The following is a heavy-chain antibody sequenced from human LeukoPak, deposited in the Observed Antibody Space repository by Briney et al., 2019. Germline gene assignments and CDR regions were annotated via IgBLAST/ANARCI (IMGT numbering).Heavy chain of an antibody. V-gene: IGHV3-23*01. CDR1: GFTFSSYA. D-gene: IGHD1-26*01. J-gene: IGHJ4*02. CDR3: AKDRVGATKLSNY. Sequence: PSGGSLRLSCAASGFTFSSYAVSWVRQAPGKGLEWVSAISGSGGSTYYADSVKGRFTISRDNSKNTLYLQMNSLRAEDTAVYYCAKDRVGATKLSNYWGQGTLVTVSS. CDR2: ISGSGGST.